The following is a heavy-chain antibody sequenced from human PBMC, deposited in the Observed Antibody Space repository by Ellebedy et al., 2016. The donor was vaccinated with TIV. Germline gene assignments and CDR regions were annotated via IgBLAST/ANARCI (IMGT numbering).Heavy chain of an antibody. CDR3: ARGDPGDDILTGYWGFRFDR. V-gene: IGHV4-59*01. CDR1: GGSISSYY. D-gene: IGHD3-9*01. Sequence: MPSETLSLTCTVSGGSISSYYWSWIRQPPGQGLEWIGYIYYSGSTNYNPSLKSRVTISVDTSKNQFSLKLSSVTAADTAVYYCARGDPGDDILTGYWGFRFDRWGQGTLVTVSS. J-gene: IGHJ4*02. CDR2: IYYSGST.